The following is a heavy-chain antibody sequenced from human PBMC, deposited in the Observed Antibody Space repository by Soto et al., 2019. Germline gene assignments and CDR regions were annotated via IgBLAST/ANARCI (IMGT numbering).Heavy chain of an antibody. CDR3: AREWDRRVSAYYGMDV. Sequence: SQTLSLTCAISGDSVSSNSAAWNWIRQSPSRGLEWLGRTYYRSKWYNDYAVSVKSRITINPDTSKNQFSLQLNSVTPEDTAVYYCAREWDRRVSAYYGMDVWGQGTTVTRLL. V-gene: IGHV6-1*01. J-gene: IGHJ6*02. CDR2: TYYRSKWYN. CDR1: GDSVSSNSAA. D-gene: IGHD1-26*01.